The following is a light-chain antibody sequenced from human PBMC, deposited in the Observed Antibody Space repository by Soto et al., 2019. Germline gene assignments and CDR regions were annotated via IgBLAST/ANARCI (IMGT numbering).Light chain of an antibody. CDR2: EVT. CDR3: GSYAGTAYV. Sequence: QSALTQPPSASGSPGQSVTISCTGTSSDVGGYNYVSWYQQHPGKVPKLMIYEVTKRPSGVPDRFSGSKSGNTASLTVSGLQTEDEADYYCGSYAGTAYVFGTGTKVTVL. CDR1: SSDVGGYNY. V-gene: IGLV2-8*01. J-gene: IGLJ1*01.